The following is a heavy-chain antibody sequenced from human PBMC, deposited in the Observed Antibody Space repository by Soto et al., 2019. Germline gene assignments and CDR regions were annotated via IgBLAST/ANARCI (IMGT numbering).Heavy chain of an antibody. J-gene: IGHJ4*02. V-gene: IGHV4-30-2*01. CDR1: GGSSSSGGSS. CDR2: IYHSGST. CDR3: ARVPDY. Sequence: QLQLQESGSGLVKPSQPLSLTCAVSGGSSSSGGSSWSWIRQPPGKGLEWMGYIYHSGSTYYNPSLKRRGTISVDRSKNQFSLKLRSGTAADTAVDYCARVPDYWGQGTLVSVSS.